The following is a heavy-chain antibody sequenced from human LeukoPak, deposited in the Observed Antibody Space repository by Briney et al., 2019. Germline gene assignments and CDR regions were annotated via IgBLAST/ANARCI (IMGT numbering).Heavy chain of an antibody. CDR1: GFTFSSYA. V-gene: IGHV3-13*01. J-gene: IGHJ4*02. Sequence: PGGSLRLSCAASGFTFSSYAMSWVRQAPGKGLEWVSAIGTAGGTYYPGSVKGRFTISRENAKNSLYLQMNSLRAGDTAVYYCARGWERGFDYWGQGILVTVSS. CDR3: ARGWERGFDY. D-gene: IGHD1-26*01. CDR2: IGTAGGT.